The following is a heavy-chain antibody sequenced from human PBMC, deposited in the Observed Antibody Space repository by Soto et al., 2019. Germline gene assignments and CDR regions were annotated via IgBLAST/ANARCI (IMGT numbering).Heavy chain of an antibody. V-gene: IGHV3-23*01. CDR1: GFTFSTYA. CDR2: ITGSGGTT. D-gene: IGHD1-7*01. J-gene: IGHJ5*02. Sequence: VQLLDSGGGLVQPGGSLRLSCAASGFTFSTYAMNWVRQAPGKGLEWVSAITGSGGTTYYADSVKGRFTISRDNSKNTLYLQMNSLRAEDTAVYYCAKIKGITGTSGGRWFDPWGQGTLVTVSS. CDR3: AKIKGITGTSGGRWFDP.